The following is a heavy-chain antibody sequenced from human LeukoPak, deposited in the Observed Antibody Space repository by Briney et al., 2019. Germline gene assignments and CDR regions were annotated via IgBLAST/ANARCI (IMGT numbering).Heavy chain of an antibody. Sequence: SETLSLTCAVYGGSFSGYYWSWIRQPPGKGLEWIGEIYHSGSTNYNPSLKSRVTISVDKSKNQFSLKLSSVTAADTAVYYCARCYYCDSSGYIREGYFDYWGQGTLVTVSS. J-gene: IGHJ4*02. V-gene: IGHV4-34*01. CDR3: ARCYYCDSSGYIREGYFDY. CDR1: GGSFSGYY. D-gene: IGHD3-22*01. CDR2: IYHSGST.